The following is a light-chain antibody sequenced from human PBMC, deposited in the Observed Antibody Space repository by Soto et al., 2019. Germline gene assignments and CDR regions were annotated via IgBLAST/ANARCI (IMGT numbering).Light chain of an antibody. CDR2: EGT. CDR3: FSYAGNSVYV. J-gene: IGLJ1*01. Sequence: QSALTQPASVSGSPGQSITISCTGTSSNVGSYNLVSWFQQLPGKVPKLMIYEGTERPSGVSDRFSGSKSGNTASLTISGLQAEDEADYYCFSYAGNSVYVFGTGTKVTVL. V-gene: IGLV2-23*01. CDR1: SSNVGSYNL.